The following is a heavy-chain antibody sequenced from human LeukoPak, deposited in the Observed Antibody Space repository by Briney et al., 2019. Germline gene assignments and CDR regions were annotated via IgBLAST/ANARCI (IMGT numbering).Heavy chain of an antibody. CDR1: GFTFSSYG. V-gene: IGHV3-30*02. J-gene: IGHJ6*03. Sequence: QPGGSLRLSCAASGFTFSSYGMHWVRQAPGKGLEWGAFIRYDGSNKYYADSVKGRFTISRDNSKNTLYLQMNSLRAEDTAVYYCAKDVGSRGYYYYYMDVWGKAATVTVSS. D-gene: IGHD2-15*01. CDR2: IRYDGSNK. CDR3: AKDVGSRGYYYYYMDV.